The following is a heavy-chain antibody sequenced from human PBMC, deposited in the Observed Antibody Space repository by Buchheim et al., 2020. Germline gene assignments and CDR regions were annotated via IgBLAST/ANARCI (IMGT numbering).Heavy chain of an antibody. Sequence: QVQLVESGGGVVQPGRSLRLSCAASGFTFSSYAMHWVRQAPGKGLEWVAVISYDGSNKYYADSVKGRFTISRDNSKTTLYLQMNSLRAEDTAVYYCARDSNGDGYNYGFDYWGQGTL. CDR3: ARDSNGDGYNYGFDY. J-gene: IGHJ4*02. CDR2: ISYDGSNK. V-gene: IGHV3-30*04. CDR1: GFTFSSYA. D-gene: IGHD5-24*01.